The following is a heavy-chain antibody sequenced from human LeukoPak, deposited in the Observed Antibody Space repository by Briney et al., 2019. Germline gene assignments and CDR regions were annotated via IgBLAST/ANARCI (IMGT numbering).Heavy chain of an antibody. J-gene: IGHJ5*02. V-gene: IGHV4-39*07. D-gene: IGHD2-15*01. Sequence: SETLSLTCTVSGGSISSSTYYWAWVRQPPGKGLELIASIYYSGTTYYNPSLKSRVTISVDTSRNQFSLNLSSVTAADTAVYYCARDWVDNWFDPSGEGTLVTVSS. CDR3: ARDWVDNWFDP. CDR2: IYYSGTT. CDR1: GGSISSSTYY.